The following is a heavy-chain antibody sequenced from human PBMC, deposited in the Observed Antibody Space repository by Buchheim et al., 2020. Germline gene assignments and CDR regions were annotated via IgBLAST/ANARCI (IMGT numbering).Heavy chain of an antibody. CDR1: GGSISSSNW. CDR2: LYHSGST. V-gene: IGHV4-4*02. D-gene: IGHD4-17*01. J-gene: IGHJ4*02. Sequence: QVQLQESGPGLVKPSGTLSLTCAVSGGSISSSNWWSWVRQPPGKGLEWIGELYHSGSTNYNPSLNSRVTISVDKSKNHFSLKLSSVTAADTAVYYCARLSRDDYGDYDYYFDYWGQGTL. CDR3: ARLSRDDYGDYDYYFDY.